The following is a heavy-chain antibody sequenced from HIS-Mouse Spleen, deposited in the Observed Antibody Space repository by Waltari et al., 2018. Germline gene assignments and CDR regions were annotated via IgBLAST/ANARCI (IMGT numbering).Heavy chain of an antibody. J-gene: IGHJ2*01. CDR2: IYYSGST. CDR3: ARAWGMGGITTSLWYFDL. Sequence: QVQLQESGPGLVKPSETLSLTCTVSGGSISSYYWPLIRPPPGKVLEWLGYIYYSGSTNYNPSLKSRVTISVDTSKNQFSLKLSSVTAADTAVYYCARAWGMGGITTSLWYFDLWGRGTLVTVSS. V-gene: IGHV4-59*01. D-gene: IGHD3-10*01. CDR1: GGSISSYY.